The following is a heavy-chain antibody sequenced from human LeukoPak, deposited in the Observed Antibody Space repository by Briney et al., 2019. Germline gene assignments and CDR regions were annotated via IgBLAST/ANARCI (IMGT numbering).Heavy chain of an antibody. D-gene: IGHD3-16*01. CDR3: ASGAFGGVFDY. J-gene: IGHJ4*02. CDR1: GYTFTSYT. Sequence: ASVKVSCKASGYTFTSYTIHWVRQAPGQRPEWMGRIIPILGIANYAQKFQGRVTITADKSTSTAYMELSSLRSEDTAVYYCASGAFGGVFDYWGQGTLVTVSS. V-gene: IGHV1-69*02. CDR2: IIPILGIA.